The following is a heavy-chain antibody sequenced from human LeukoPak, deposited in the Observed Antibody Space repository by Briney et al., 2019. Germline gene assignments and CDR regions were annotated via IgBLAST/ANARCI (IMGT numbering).Heavy chain of an antibody. CDR3: ASREPSKYSSSWYGTDV. V-gene: IGHV1-2*06. Sequence: ASVKVSCKASGYTFTGYYMHWVRQAPGQGLEWMGRTNPNSGGTNYAQKFQGRVTMTRDTSISTAYMELSRLRSDDTAVYYCASREPSKYSSSWYGTDVWGQGTTVTVSS. CDR1: GYTFTGYY. D-gene: IGHD6-13*01. CDR2: TNPNSGGT. J-gene: IGHJ6*02.